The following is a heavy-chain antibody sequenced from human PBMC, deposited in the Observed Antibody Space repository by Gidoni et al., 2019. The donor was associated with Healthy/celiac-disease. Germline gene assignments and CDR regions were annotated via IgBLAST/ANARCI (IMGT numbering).Heavy chain of an antibody. CDR2: IIPTFGTA. CDR3: ARDLWELADYYYYGMDV. CDR1: GGTFSSYA. J-gene: IGHJ6*02. Sequence: QVQLVQSGAEVKKPGSSVKVSCKASGGTFSSYAISWVRQAPGQGLEWMGGIIPTFGTANYAQKFQGRVTITADESTSTAYMELSSLRSEDTAVYYCARDLWELADYYYYGMDVWGQGTTVTVSS. D-gene: IGHD1-26*01. V-gene: IGHV1-69*01.